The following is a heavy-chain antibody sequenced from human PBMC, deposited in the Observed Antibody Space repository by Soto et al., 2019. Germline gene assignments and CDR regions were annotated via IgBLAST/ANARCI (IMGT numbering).Heavy chain of an antibody. CDR1: GYSFTRYW. D-gene: IGHD3-22*01. J-gene: IGHJ4*02. Sequence: GESLKISCTGSGYSFTRYWIGWVRQMPGKGLEWMGIIYPGDSDTRYSPSFQGQVTISADKSISTAYLQWSSLKASDTAMYYCAINYYDSSGYPNVGFDYWGQGTLVTVSS. CDR3: AINYYDSSGYPNVGFDY. V-gene: IGHV5-51*01. CDR2: IYPGDSDT.